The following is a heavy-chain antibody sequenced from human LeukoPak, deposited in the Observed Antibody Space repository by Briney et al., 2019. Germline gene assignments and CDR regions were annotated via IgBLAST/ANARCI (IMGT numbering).Heavy chain of an antibody. D-gene: IGHD6-13*01. CDR1: GGTFSSYA. CDR2: IITIFGTA. CDR3: ARGIAAAGGPTFDY. J-gene: IGHJ4*02. V-gene: IGHV1-69*06. Sequence: ASVKVSCKASGGTFSSYAISWVRQAPGQGLEWMGGIITIFGTANYAQKFQGRVTITADKSTSTAYMELSSLRCEDTAVYYCARGIAAAGGPTFDYWGQGTLVTVSS.